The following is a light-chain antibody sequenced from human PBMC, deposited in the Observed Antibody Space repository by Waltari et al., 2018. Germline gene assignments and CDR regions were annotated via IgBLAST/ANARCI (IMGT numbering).Light chain of an antibody. J-gene: IGLJ3*02. V-gene: IGLV6-57*02. CDR3: QSYDSDRSWV. Sequence: FILTQPHSVSESPGKTVTISCTGSGGSFAFNSVQWYQQRPASAPTTVIYADSQRPSGVPDRFSGSIDSSSNSASLTISGLRTEDEADYYCQSYDSDRSWVFGGGTHLTVL. CDR2: ADS. CDR1: GGSFAFNS.